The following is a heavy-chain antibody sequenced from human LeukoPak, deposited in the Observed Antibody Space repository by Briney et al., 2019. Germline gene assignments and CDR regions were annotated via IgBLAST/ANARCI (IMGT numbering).Heavy chain of an antibody. J-gene: IGHJ6*03. D-gene: IGHD4-11*01. Sequence: GGSLRLSCAASGFTFSNYGMHWVRQAPGKGLEWVAVISYDGSNKYYADSVKGRFTISRDNSKNTLYLQMNSLRAEDTAVYYCARDTVTTGYYYMDVWGKGTTVTVSS. CDR1: GFTFSNYG. CDR2: ISYDGSNK. CDR3: ARDTVTTGYYYMDV. V-gene: IGHV3-30*19.